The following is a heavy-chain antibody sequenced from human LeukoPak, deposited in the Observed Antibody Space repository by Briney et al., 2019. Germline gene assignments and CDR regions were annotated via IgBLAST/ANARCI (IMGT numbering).Heavy chain of an antibody. Sequence: SETLSLTCTVSGGSTSSSSYYWGWIRQPPGKGLEWIGSIYYSGSTYYNPSLKSRVTISVDTSKNQFSLKLSSVTAADTAVYYCARPTYYYDSSGPQGNFFDYWGQGTLVTVSS. CDR1: GGSTSSSSYY. CDR3: ARPTYYYDSSGPQGNFFDY. V-gene: IGHV4-39*01. J-gene: IGHJ4*02. CDR2: IYYSGST. D-gene: IGHD3-22*01.